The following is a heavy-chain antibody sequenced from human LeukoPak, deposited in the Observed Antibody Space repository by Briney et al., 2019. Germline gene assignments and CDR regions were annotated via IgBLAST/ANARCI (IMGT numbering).Heavy chain of an antibody. D-gene: IGHD6-19*01. CDR1: GGSISSHY. V-gene: IGHV4-59*11. Sequence: SETLSLTCTVSGGSISSHYWSWIRQPPGKGLEWIGYIYYSGSTNYNPSLKSRVTISVDTSKNQFSLKLSSVTAVDTAVYYCARSVAGPIDPWGQGTLVTVSS. J-gene: IGHJ5*02. CDR3: ARSVAGPIDP. CDR2: IYYSGST.